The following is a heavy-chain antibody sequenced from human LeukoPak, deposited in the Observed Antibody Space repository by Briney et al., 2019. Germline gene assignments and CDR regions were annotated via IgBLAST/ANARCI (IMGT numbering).Heavy chain of an antibody. Sequence: ASVNVSCKATEYTFNNYYLHWVRQAPGQGLEWMGWINPNTGRTNVAQKFQGRVTLTRDTSIRTFYMELSSLTSDDTAMYSCARARWHYALDYWGQGTLVSVSS. J-gene: IGHJ4*02. CDR2: INPNTGRT. CDR3: ARARWHYALDY. D-gene: IGHD1-7*01. V-gene: IGHV1-2*02. CDR1: EYTFNNYY.